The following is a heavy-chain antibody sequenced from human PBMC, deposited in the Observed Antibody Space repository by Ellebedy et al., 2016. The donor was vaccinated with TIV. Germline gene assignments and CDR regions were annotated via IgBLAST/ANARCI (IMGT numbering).Heavy chain of an antibody. CDR1: GLIVTHAS. J-gene: IGHJ3*01. CDR2: IQSRSEGGTV. V-gene: IGHV3-15*05. Sequence: GESLKISXEASGLIVTHASMTWVRQAPGKGLEWVGRIQSRSEGGTVAYAAPVQGRFIISRDESENELFLQMYSLRTEDTGVYYCNTGWAYDDWGQGTRVTVSS. CDR3: NTGWAYDD.